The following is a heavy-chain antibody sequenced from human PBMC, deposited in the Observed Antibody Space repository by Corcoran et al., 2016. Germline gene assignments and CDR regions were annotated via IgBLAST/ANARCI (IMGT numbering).Heavy chain of an antibody. Sequence: EVQLVESGGGLVKPGGSLRLSCAASGFTFSNAWMSWVRQAPGKGLEWVGRIKSKTDGGTTDYAAPVKGRFTISRDDSKNTLYLQMNSLKTEDTAVYYCTTVRSDIVVVPAAVYYYYGMDVWGQGTTVTVSS. CDR1: GFTFSNAW. J-gene: IGHJ6*02. D-gene: IGHD2-2*01. CDR3: TTVRSDIVVVPAAVYYYYGMDV. V-gene: IGHV3-15*01. CDR2: IKSKTDGGTT.